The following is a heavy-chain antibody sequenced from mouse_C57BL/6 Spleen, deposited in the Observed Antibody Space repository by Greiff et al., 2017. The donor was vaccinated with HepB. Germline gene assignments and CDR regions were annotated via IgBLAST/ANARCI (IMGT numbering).Heavy chain of an antibody. CDR2: IYPSDSET. CDR1: GYTFTSYW. D-gene: IGHD2-2*01. V-gene: IGHV1-61*01. J-gene: IGHJ4*01. CDR3: ARWGLRPEEYAMDY. Sequence: QVQLQQPGAELVRPGSSVKLSCKASGYTFTSYWMDWVKQRPGQGLEWIGNIYPSDSETHYNQKFKDKATLTVDKSSSTAYMQLSSLTSEDSAVYYCARWGLRPEEYAMDYWGQGTSVTVSS.